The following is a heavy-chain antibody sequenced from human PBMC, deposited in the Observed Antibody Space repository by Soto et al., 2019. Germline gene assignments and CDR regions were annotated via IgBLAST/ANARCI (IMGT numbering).Heavy chain of an antibody. CDR3: AALPYDFWSGPPPLFFDY. V-gene: IGHV1-58*01. CDR1: GFTFTSSA. J-gene: IGHJ4*02. Sequence: GASVKVSCKASGFTFTSSAVPWVRQARGQRLEWIGWIVVGSGNTNYAQKFQGRVTITADESTSTAYMELSSLRSEDTAVYYCAALPYDFWSGPPPLFFDYWGQGTLVTVSS. D-gene: IGHD3-3*01. CDR2: IVVGSGNT.